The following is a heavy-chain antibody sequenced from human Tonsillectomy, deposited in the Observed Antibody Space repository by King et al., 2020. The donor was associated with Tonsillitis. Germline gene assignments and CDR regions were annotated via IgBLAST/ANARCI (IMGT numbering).Heavy chain of an antibody. CDR3: AGDQSPGHSTGYLNY. CDR1: GFTFSSYA. Sequence: HVQLVESGGGVVQPGRSLRLSCAASGFTFSSYALHWVRQAPGKGLEWVAVISYDGSDKYYADPVKGRFTISRDNSKNTLYLQMNSLRAEDTSVFYCAGDQSPGHSTGYLNYWCQGTLVTVSS. D-gene: IGHD3-22*01. J-gene: IGHJ4*02. V-gene: IGHV3-30-3*01. CDR2: ISYDGSDK.